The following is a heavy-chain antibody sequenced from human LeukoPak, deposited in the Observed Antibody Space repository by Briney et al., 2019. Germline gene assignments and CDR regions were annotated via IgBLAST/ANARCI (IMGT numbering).Heavy chain of an antibody. CDR3: ARESSWGNFDY. V-gene: IGHV4-59*01. CDR2: IYYRGST. D-gene: IGHD7-27*01. J-gene: IGHJ4*02. Sequence: PSETLSLACTVSGGSISSYYWSWIRQPPGKGLEWLGYIYYRGSTNYNPSLKSRVTISVDTSKNQFSLKLSYVTAADTGVYFCARESSWGNFDYWGQGTLVTVSS. CDR1: GGSISSYY.